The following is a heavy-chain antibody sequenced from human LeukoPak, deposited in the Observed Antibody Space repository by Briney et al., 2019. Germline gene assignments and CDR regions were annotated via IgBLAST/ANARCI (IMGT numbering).Heavy chain of an antibody. CDR1: GFTFSSYA. J-gene: IGHJ4*02. Sequence: GGSLRLSCAASGFTFSSYAMSWVRQAPGKGLEWGSAISGSGGSTYYADSVKGRFTISRDNSKNTLYLQMNSLRAEDTAVYYCAKLPIAVAGTGYYFDYWGQGTLVTVSS. CDR2: ISGSGGST. CDR3: AKLPIAVAGTGYYFDY. D-gene: IGHD6-19*01. V-gene: IGHV3-23*01.